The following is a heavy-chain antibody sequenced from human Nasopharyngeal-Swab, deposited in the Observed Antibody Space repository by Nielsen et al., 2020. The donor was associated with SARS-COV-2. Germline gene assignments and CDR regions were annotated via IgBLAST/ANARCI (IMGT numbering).Heavy chain of an antibody. CDR1: GFTFSSYG. D-gene: IGHD4-17*01. J-gene: IGHJ4*02. V-gene: IGHV3-33*01. CDR2: IWYDGSNK. CDR3: ARDRTVTTFLDY. Sequence: GESLKISCAASGFTFSSYGMHWVRQAPGKGLEWVAVIWYDGSNKYYADSVKGRFTISRDNSKNTLYLQMNSLRAEDTAVYYCARDRTVTTFLDYWGQGTLVTVSS.